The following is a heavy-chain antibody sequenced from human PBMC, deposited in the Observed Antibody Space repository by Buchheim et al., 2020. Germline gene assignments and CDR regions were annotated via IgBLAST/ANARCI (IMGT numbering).Heavy chain of an antibody. D-gene: IGHD2-2*01. CDR1: GGSFSGYY. J-gene: IGHJ6*02. Sequence: QVQLQQWGAGLLKPSETLSLTCAVYGGSFSGYYWSWIRQPPGKGLEWIGEINHSGSTNYNPSLKSRVTISVDTSKNQFSLKLSSVTAADTAVYYCARGPHIVLVPAAGTRYYYYGMDVWGQGTT. V-gene: IGHV4-34*01. CDR2: INHSGST. CDR3: ARGPHIVLVPAAGTRYYYYGMDV.